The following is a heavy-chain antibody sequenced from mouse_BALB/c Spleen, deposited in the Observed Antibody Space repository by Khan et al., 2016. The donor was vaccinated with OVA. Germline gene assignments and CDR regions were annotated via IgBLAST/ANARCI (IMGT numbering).Heavy chain of an antibody. CDR1: GYAFSSYW. CDR3: ASKGDWRHAIDY. CDR2: IYPGDGDT. Sequence: QVQLQQSGAELVRPGSSVKLSCKASGYAFSSYWMNWVKQRPGQGLEWIGQIYPGDGDTNYNGKFKGKATLTADKSSSTAYMQLSSLTSVDAAVYFFASKGDWRHAIDYWGQGTSVTVSS. D-gene: IGHD2-13*01. J-gene: IGHJ4*01. V-gene: IGHV1-80*01.